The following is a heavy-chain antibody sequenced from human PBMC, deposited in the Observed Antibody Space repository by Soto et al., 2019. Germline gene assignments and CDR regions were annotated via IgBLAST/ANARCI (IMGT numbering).Heavy chain of an antibody. CDR3: AGGGYSSSSGTLNWFDP. CDR2: IYYSGRT. J-gene: IGHJ5*02. CDR1: RGSISSYY. V-gene: IGHV4-59*01. D-gene: IGHD6-6*01. Sequence: SETLSLTCTVSRGSISSYYWRWLRQPPGKTRQWIGYIYYSGRTNNNPSLKSRVTISVDTSKNEFSLKLSSVTAAGTAVYCCAGGGYSSSSGTLNWFDPWGQGIQVTGSS.